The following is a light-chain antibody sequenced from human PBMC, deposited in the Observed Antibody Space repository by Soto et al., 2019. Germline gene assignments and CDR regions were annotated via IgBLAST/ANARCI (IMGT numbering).Light chain of an antibody. V-gene: IGKV1-9*01. CDR1: QDISTY. J-gene: IGKJ4*01. CDR3: QQLNSYPLS. Sequence: DIQLTQSPSFLSASVGDRVTISCRAGQDISTYSAWYQQKPGKAPNLLIYAASTLQSGVPSRFSGSGSGTEFSLTISSLQPEDFATYYCQQLNSYPLSFGGGTKVEIK. CDR2: AAS.